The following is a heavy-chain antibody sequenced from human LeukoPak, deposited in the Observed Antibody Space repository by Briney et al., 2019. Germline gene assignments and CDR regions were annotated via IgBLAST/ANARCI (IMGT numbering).Heavy chain of an antibody. CDR3: ARQLYSSSWYSPSGYFDY. J-gene: IGHJ4*02. CDR1: GGSISSSSYY. V-gene: IGHV4-39*01. Sequence: SETLSLTCTLSGGSISSSSYYWGWLRQPPGTGLEWIGSIYYSGSTYYNPSLKSRVTISVDTSKNQFSLKLSSVTAADTAVYYCARQLYSSSWYSPSGYFDYWGQGTLVTVPS. D-gene: IGHD6-13*01. CDR2: IYYSGST.